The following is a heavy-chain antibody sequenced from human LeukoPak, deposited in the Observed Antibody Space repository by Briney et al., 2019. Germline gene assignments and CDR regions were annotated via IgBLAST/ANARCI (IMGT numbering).Heavy chain of an antibody. CDR1: GFTFSNAW. J-gene: IGHJ4*02. CDR2: IKSKTDGGTT. V-gene: IGHV3-15*01. D-gene: IGHD3-3*01. Sequence: PGGSLRLSCAASGFTFSNAWMSWVRQAPGKGLEWVGRIKSKTDGGTTDYAAPVKGRFTISRDDSKNTLYLQMNSLKTEDTAVYYCTPDPDFWSGYYQSALDYWGQGTLVTVSS. CDR3: TPDPDFWSGYYQSALDY.